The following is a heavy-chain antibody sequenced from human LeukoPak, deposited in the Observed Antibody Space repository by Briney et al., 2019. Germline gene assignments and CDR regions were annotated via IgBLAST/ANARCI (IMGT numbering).Heavy chain of an antibody. V-gene: IGHV3-33*08. CDR2: IWFDGGVE. Sequence: GRSLRLSCAASGFTFSSYGMHWVRQAPGKGLEWVAVIWFDGGVEYYADSVKGRFTISRDNSKNTLYLQMNSLRAEDTAVYYCARAKNVVTAIPNYNWFDPWGPGTLVTVSS. J-gene: IGHJ5*02. D-gene: IGHD2-21*02. CDR1: GFTFSSYG. CDR3: ARAKNVVTAIPNYNWFDP.